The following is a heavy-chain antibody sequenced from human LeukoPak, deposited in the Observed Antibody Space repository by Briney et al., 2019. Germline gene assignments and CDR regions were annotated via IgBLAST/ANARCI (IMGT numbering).Heavy chain of an antibody. CDR3: GRKNTTSSEDY. J-gene: IGHJ4*02. CDR1: GFSFSSYS. V-gene: IGHV3-48*01. CDR2: ISGSSSTI. D-gene: IGHD6-6*01. Sequence: PGGSLRLSCAASGFSFSSYSMNWVRQAPGKGLEWVSFISGSSSTIDYADSVKGRFTISRDNGKNSLFLHMNSLRTEDTAVYYCGRKNTTSSEDYWGQGTLVTVSS.